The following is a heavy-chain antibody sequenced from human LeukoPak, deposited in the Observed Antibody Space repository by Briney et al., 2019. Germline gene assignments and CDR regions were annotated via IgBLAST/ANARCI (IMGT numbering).Heavy chain of an antibody. V-gene: IGHV4-4*07. CDR2: IYTSGST. J-gene: IGHJ4*02. Sequence: SETLSLTCTVSGGSISSYYWSWIRQPAGKGLEWIGRIYTSGSTNYNPSLKSRVTMSVDTSKNQFSLKLSSVTAADTAVYYCASSGIQKYDFWSGYYFDYWGQGTLVTVSS. D-gene: IGHD3-3*01. CDR1: GGSISSYY. CDR3: ASSGIQKYDFWSGYYFDY.